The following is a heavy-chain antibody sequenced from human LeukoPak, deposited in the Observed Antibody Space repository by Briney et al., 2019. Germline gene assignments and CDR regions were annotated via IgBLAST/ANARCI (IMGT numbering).Heavy chain of an antibody. V-gene: IGHV4-4*07. CDR2: IHTSGST. D-gene: IGHD3-3*01. J-gene: IGHJ4*02. Sequence: PSETLSLTCIISGGSISSYYCAWIRRSAGKGLEWIGRIHTSGSTDYNPSLKSRVTMSLGTSKNQFSLTLTSVSAADTAVYYCTRAPGRFWLLDYWGQGSLVTVSS. CDR3: TRAPGRFWLLDY. CDR1: GGSISSYY.